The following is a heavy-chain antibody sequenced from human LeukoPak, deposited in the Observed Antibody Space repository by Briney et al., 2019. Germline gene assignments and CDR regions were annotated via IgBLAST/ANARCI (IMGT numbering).Heavy chain of an antibody. V-gene: IGHV1-18*01. J-gene: IGHJ4*02. D-gene: IGHD3-10*01. Sequence: ASVKVSCKASGYTFTSYGISWVRQAPGQGLEWMGWINPYNGNRYYAKKFQDRFNMTTDTSTSTVYLELQTLTSDDTAIYYCARFQASEFRGFDHWGQGTLITVSS. CDR1: GYTFTSYG. CDR3: ARFQASEFRGFDH. CDR2: INPYNGNR.